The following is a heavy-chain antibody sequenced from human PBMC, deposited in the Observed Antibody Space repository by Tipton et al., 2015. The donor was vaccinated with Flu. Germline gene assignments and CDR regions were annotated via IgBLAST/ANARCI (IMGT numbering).Heavy chain of an antibody. V-gene: IGHV4-39*07. D-gene: IGHD4-11*01. Sequence: TLSLTCSVSGSSIRSSNYYWSWIRQPPGKGLEWIGNIFYSGNTYHNPSLKSRVTISVDTSKNHFSLKLSSVTAADTAVYYCARRDYSNYVSEPKNWFDSWGQGALVIVSS. CDR3: ARRDYSNYVSEPKNWFDS. CDR2: IFYSGNT. CDR1: GSSIRSSNYY. J-gene: IGHJ5*01.